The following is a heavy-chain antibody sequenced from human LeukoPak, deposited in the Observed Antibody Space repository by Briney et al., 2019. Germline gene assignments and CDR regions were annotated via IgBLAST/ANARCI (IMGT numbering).Heavy chain of an antibody. CDR2: INPSGGST. J-gene: IGHJ6*02. CDR1: GYTFTSYY. D-gene: IGHD2-15*01. CDR3: ASEYCSGGSCYLRCHYGMDV. Sequence: ASVKVSCTASGYTFTSYYMHWVRQAPGQGLEWMGIINPSGGSTSYAQKFQGRVTMTRDTSTSTVYMELSSLRSEDTAVYYCASEYCSGGSCYLRCHYGMDVWGQGTTVTVSS. V-gene: IGHV1-46*01.